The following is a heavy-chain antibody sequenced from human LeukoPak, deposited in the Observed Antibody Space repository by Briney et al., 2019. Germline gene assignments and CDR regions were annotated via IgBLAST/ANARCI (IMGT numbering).Heavy chain of an antibody. CDR2: INAGNGNT. D-gene: IGHD6-6*01. CDR3: ARDLPTGSDYFDY. J-gene: IGHJ4*02. CDR1: GYTYTSYA. V-gene: IGHV1-3*01. Sequence: ASVKVSCKASGYTYTSYAMHWVRQAPGQRLEWLGWINAGNGNTKYSQKFQGRVTITRDTSASTAYMELSSLRSEDTAVYYCARDLPTGSDYFDYWGQGTLVTVSS.